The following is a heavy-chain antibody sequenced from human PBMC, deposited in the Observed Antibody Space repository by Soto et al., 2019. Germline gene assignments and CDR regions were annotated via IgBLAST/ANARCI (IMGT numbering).Heavy chain of an antibody. CDR1: EHTSTIYY. Sequence: QAHLVQSGAEVRKPGASVKVSCQALEHTSTIYYIHWVRQARGQGLEWMGWINADSGDTTYAEDFRGRVTFTGDTSTSTFHMELSRLRLDDTAMYFCATRDYDILTGYLHIWGQGTLITVSS. V-gene: IGHV1-2*02. J-gene: IGHJ1*01. D-gene: IGHD3-9*01. CDR3: ATRDYDILTGYLHI. CDR2: INADSGDT.